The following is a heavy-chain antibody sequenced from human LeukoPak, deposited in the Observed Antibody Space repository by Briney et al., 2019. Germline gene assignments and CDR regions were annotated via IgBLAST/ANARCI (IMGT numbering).Heavy chain of an antibody. J-gene: IGHJ6*02. V-gene: IGHV1-46*01. CDR2: INPSGGST. D-gene: IGHD2-2*01. CDR1: GYTFTGYY. CDR3: ARGPVVVPAAVKRDYYYYGMDV. Sequence: GASVKVSCKASGYTFTGYYMHWVRQAPGQGLEWMGIINPSGGSTSYAQKFQGRVTMTRDTSTSTVYMELSSLRSEDTAVYYCARGPVVVPAAVKRDYYYYGMDVWGQGTTVTVSS.